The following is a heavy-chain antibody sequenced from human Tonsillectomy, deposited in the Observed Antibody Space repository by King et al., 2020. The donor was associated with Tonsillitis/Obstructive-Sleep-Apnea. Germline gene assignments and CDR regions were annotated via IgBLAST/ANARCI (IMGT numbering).Heavy chain of an antibody. V-gene: IGHV5-51*01. CDR3: ARQSVAKDQLLSGRGGSDY. J-gene: IGHJ4*02. CDR1: GYTFTSYW. CDR2: IYPGDSDT. Sequence: QLVQSGPEVKKPGESLKISCKGSGYTFTSYWLGWVRQMPGKGLEWMGVIYPGDSDTKYSPSFQGQFTISVDKSIKTAYLQWSSLKASDTAIYYCARQSVAKDQLLSGRGGSDYWGQGTLVTVSS. D-gene: IGHD2-2*01.